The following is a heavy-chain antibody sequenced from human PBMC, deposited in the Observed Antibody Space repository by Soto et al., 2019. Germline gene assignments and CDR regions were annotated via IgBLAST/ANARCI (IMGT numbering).Heavy chain of an antibody. V-gene: IGHV3-33*01. Sequence: GGSLRLSCAASGFTFSSYGMHWVRQAPGKGLEWVAVIWYDGSNKYYADSVKGRFTISRDNSKNTLYLQMNSLRAEDTAVYYCARERSCTNGVCYYAFDIWGQGTMVTVSS. CDR2: IWYDGSNK. CDR1: GFTFSSYG. D-gene: IGHD2-8*01. CDR3: ARERSCTNGVCYYAFDI. J-gene: IGHJ3*02.